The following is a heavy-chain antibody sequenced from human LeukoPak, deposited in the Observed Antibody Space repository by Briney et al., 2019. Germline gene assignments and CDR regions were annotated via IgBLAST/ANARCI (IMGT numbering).Heavy chain of an antibody. V-gene: IGHV4-39*07. CDR2: TSHSGST. Sequence: PSETLSLTCTVSGDSIISSIYYWGWIRQPPGKGLEWIGTTSHSGSTYYIPSLKSRLSISVDTSKNQFSLKLSSVTAADTAAYYCARESYIYGSGSHDAFDIWGQGTMVTVSS. CDR1: GDSIISSIYY. D-gene: IGHD3-10*01. J-gene: IGHJ3*02. CDR3: ARESYIYGSGSHDAFDI.